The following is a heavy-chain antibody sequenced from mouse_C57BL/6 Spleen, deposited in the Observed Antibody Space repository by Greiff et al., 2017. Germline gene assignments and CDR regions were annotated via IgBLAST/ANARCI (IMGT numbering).Heavy chain of an antibody. CDR1: GFTFTDYY. J-gene: IGHJ2*01. CDR2: IRNKANGYTT. Sequence: DVMLVESGGGLVQPGGSLSLSCAASGFTFTDYYMSWVRQPPGKALEWLGFIRNKANGYTTEYSASVKGRFTISRDNSQSILYLQMNALRAEDSATYYCARSSYSRVYFDYWGQGTTLTVSS. D-gene: IGHD2-12*01. V-gene: IGHV7-3*01. CDR3: ARSSYSRVYFDY.